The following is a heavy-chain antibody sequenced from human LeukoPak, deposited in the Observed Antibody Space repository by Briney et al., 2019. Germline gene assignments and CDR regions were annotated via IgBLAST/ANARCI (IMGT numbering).Heavy chain of an antibody. J-gene: IGHJ5*02. CDR1: GGSFSGYY. V-gene: IGHV4-34*01. CDR2: INHSGST. CDR3: ARRGRWLQFVVLYSWFDP. Sequence: PSETLSLTCAVYGGSFSGYYWSWIRQPPGKGLEWIGEINHSGSTNYNPSLKSRVTISVDTSKNQFSLKLSSVTAADTAVYYCARRGRWLQFVVLYSWFDPWSQGTLVTVSS. D-gene: IGHD5-24*01.